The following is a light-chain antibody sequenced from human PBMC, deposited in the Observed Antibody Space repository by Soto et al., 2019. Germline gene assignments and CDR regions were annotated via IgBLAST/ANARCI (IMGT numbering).Light chain of an antibody. J-gene: IGLJ1*01. Sequence: QSVLTQPASVSGSPGQSITISCTGTSSDVGAFDYVSWYQQHPGGVPKLLIYDVSNRPSGVSNRFSGSKSGNTASLTISGLQAEDEADYYCSSYTTATVYVFATGTKVTVL. V-gene: IGLV2-14*03. CDR1: SSDVGAFDY. CDR2: DVS. CDR3: SSYTTATVYV.